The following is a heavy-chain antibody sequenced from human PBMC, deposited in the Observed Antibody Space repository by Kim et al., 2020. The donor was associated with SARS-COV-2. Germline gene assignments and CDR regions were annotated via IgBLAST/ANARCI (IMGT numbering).Heavy chain of an antibody. Sequence: SRVTISVDTSKNQFSLKLSSVTAADTAVYYCARSQAAAGLYYYYYYGMDVWGQGTTVTVSS. J-gene: IGHJ6*02. D-gene: IGHD6-13*01. V-gene: IGHV4-34*01. CDR3: ARSQAAAGLYYYYYYGMDV.